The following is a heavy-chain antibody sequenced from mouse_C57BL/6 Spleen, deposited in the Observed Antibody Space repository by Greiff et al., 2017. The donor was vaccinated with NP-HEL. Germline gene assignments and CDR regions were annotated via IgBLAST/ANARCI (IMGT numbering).Heavy chain of an antibody. J-gene: IGHJ4*01. Sequence: VQLQQSGAELVRPGTSVKMSCKASGYTFTNYWIGWAKRRPGHGLEWIGDIYPGGGYTNYNEKFKGKATLTADKSSSTAYMQFSSLTSEDSAIYYCARTRKDYAMDYWGQGTSVTVSS. D-gene: IGHD1-3*01. CDR2: IYPGGGYT. CDR3: ARTRKDYAMDY. CDR1: GYTFTNYW. V-gene: IGHV1-63*01.